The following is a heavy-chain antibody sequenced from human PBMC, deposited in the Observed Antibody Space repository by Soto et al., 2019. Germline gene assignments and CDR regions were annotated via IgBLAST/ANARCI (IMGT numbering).Heavy chain of an antibody. CDR2: INPNSGGT. CDR3: ARDRCSSTSCYRHYYYYYGMDV. D-gene: IGHD2-2*02. J-gene: IGHJ6*02. CDR1: GYTFTGYY. V-gene: IGHV1-2*04. Sequence: GASVKVSCKASGYTFTGYYMQWVRQAPGQGLEWMGWINPNSGGTNYAQKFQGWVTMTRDTSISTAYMEPSRLRSDDTAVYYCARDRCSSTSCYRHYYYYYGMDVWGQGTTVTVSS.